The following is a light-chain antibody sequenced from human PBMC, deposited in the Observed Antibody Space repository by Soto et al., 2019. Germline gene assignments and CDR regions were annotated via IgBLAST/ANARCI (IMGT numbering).Light chain of an antibody. CDR1: QSINNY. CDR2: DAS. Sequence: EIVLTQSPATLSLSPGERATLSRRASQSINNYLAWYQQKPGQAPRLLIYDASNRATGIPARFSGSGSGTDFTLTISSLEPEDVSVYYCLRRTDWPSLLTFGPGTKVDIK. J-gene: IGKJ3*01. V-gene: IGKV3-11*01. CDR3: LRRTDWPSLLT.